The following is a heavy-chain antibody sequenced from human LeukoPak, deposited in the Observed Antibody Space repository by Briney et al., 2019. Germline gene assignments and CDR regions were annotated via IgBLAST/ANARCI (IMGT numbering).Heavy chain of an antibody. D-gene: IGHD3-10*01. J-gene: IGHJ4*02. CDR2: INPSGGST. CDR3: ARAYGSGSYYRIDY. Sequence: ASVKVSCKASGYTFTSYYMHWVRQAPGQGLEWMGIINPSGGSTSYAQKLQGRVTMTTDTSTSTAYMELRSLRSDDTAVYYCARAYGSGSYYRIDYWGQGTLVTVSS. CDR1: GYTFTSYY. V-gene: IGHV1-46*01.